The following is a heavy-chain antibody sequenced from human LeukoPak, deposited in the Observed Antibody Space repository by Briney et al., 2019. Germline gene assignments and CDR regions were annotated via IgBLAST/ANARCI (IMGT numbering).Heavy chain of an antibody. D-gene: IGHD3-10*01. V-gene: IGHV4-59*11. J-gene: IGHJ4*02. Sequence: SETLSLTCTVSGGSISSHYWSWIRQPPGKGLEWIGYIYYSGSTNYNPSLKSRVTISVDTSKNQFSLKLSSVTAVDTAVYYCARSASGFGDLYFDYWGQGTLVTVSS. CDR2: IYYSGST. CDR3: ARSASGFGDLYFDY. CDR1: GGSISSHY.